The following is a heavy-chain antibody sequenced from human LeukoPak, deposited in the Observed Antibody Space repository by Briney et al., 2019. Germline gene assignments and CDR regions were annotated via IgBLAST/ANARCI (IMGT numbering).Heavy chain of an antibody. CDR2: INPDSGGT. CDR3: ARDCGGDYNRRDY. V-gene: IGHV1-2*02. CDR1: GYTFTVNH. Sequence: ASVKVSCKASGYTFTVNHMYWVRQAPGQGLEFLGWINPDSGGTNYAQRFQGRVTMTTDTSTSTAYMELRSLRSDDTAVYYCARDCGGDYNRRDYWGQGTLVTVSS. D-gene: IGHD2-21*02. J-gene: IGHJ4*02.